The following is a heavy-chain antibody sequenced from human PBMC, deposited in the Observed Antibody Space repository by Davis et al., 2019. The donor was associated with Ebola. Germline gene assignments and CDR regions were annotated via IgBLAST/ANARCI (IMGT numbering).Heavy chain of an antibody. D-gene: IGHD5-24*01. V-gene: IGHV4-4*02. CDR3: ARWGGVATIEDYYYYGMDV. CDR2: IYPSGST. J-gene: IGHJ6*02. CDR1: GGSISSSNW. Sequence: MPSETLSLTCAVSGGSISSSNWWSWVRQPPGKGLEWIGEIYPSGSTNYNPSLKSRVTISVDTSKNQFSLKLSSVTAADTAVYYCARWGGVATIEDYYYYGMDVWGQGTTVTVSS.